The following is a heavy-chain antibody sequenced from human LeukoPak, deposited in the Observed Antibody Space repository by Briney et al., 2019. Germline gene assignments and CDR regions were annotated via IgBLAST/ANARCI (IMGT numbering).Heavy chain of an antibody. D-gene: IGHD3-10*01. V-gene: IGHV4-39*01. J-gene: IGHJ4*02. CDR2: IYYSGST. CDR1: GGSIRIANYY. Sequence: SETLSLTCTVSGGSIRIANYYWEWIRQPPGKGLEWIGSIYYSGSTYYNPSLKSRVTISVDTSKNQLSLKLSSLTAADTAVYYCARRRFGEPTGNWGPGTLVTVSS. CDR3: ARRRFGEPTGN.